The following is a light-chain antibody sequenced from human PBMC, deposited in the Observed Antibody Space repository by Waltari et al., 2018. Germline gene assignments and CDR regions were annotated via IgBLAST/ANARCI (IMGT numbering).Light chain of an antibody. Sequence: VISQSPVSLPVTLGQSAPISCWSNQSLVVSDGITYLNLFHQRPGQSPRRLISKFSHRDAGVPDRFSGSGSDTTFALTIDKMEAEDVGIYYCMHTAKWPFTLGGGTKVEI. CDR2: KFS. CDR3: MHTAKWPFT. V-gene: IGKV2-30*01. J-gene: IGKJ4*01. CDR1: QSLVVSDGITY.